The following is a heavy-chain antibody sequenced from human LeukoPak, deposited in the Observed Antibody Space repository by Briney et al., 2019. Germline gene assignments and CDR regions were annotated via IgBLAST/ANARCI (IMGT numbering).Heavy chain of an antibody. J-gene: IGHJ3*02. CDR2: INPYSDDT. V-gene: IGHV1-2*02. CDR1: GYTFTGYY. CDR3: ARAIIVGATRDAFDI. D-gene: IGHD1-26*01. Sequence: ASVKVSCKASGYTFTGYYMHWVRQAPGQGLEWMGWINPYSDDTNYAQKFQGRVTMTRDTSISTAYMELSRLRSDDTAVYYCARAIIVGATRDAFDIWGQGTMVTVSS.